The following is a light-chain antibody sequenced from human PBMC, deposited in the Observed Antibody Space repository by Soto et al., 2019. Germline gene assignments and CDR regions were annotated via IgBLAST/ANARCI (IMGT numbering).Light chain of an antibody. CDR3: QKSNSAPST. CDR2: AAS. CDR1: QGISNY. Sequence: DIQMTQSPSSLSASVGDRVTITCRASQGISNYLAWYQQKPGKVPKLLIYAASTLQSGVPSRFSGSGSGPDFALTISSLQPEDVATYYCQKSNSAPSTFGPGTKVDI. V-gene: IGKV1-27*01. J-gene: IGKJ3*01.